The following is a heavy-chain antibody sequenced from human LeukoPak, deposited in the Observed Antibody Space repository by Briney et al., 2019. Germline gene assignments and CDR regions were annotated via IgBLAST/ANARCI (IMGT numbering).Heavy chain of an antibody. CDR3: ARDSLDTQPRQTAGDIFDY. Sequence: HPGGSLRLSCAASGFTFSSYDMHWVRQAPGKGLEWVAVIWFDGGNRYYADSVKGRFTISRDNSKNTLYLQLNSLRAEDTAVYYCARDSLDTQPRQTAGDIFDYWGQGTLVTVSS. J-gene: IGHJ4*02. CDR1: GFTFSSYD. CDR2: IWFDGGNR. V-gene: IGHV3-33*08. D-gene: IGHD6-13*01.